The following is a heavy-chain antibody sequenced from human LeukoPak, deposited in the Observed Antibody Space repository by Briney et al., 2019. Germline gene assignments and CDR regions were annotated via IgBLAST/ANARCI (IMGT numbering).Heavy chain of an antibody. CDR3: ARGLLTGEVDY. CDR2: IIPIFGTA. CDR1: RGTFSSYA. Sequence: SVKVSCKASRGTFSSYAISWVRQAPGQGLEWMGGIIPIFGTANYAQKFQGRVTITTDESTSTAYMELSSLRSEDTAVYYCARGLLTGEVDYWGQGTLVTVS. J-gene: IGHJ4*02. D-gene: IGHD1-20*01. V-gene: IGHV1-69*05.